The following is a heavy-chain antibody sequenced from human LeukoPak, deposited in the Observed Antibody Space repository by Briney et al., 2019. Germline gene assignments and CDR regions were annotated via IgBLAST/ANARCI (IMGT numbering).Heavy chain of an antibody. J-gene: IGHJ4*02. V-gene: IGHV1-69*06. CDR2: IIPIFGTA. Sequence: SVKVSCKASGYTFTSYGISWVRQAPGQGLEWMGGIIPIFGTANYAQKFQGRVTITADKSTSTAYMELSSLRSEDTAVYYCARDRYYYDSSGYYGLDYWGQGTLVTVSS. CDR3: ARDRYYYDSSGYYGLDY. D-gene: IGHD3-22*01. CDR1: GYTFTSYG.